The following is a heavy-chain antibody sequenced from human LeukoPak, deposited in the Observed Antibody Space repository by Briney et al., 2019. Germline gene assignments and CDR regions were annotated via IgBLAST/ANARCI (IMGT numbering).Heavy chain of an antibody. CDR1: GFTFSSYW. CDR2: IKSDGSYA. J-gene: IGHJ4*02. Sequence: GGSLRLSCAASGFTFSSYWVHWVRQAPGKGLVWVSRIKSDGSYATYPDSVKGRFTISRDNAMNTLYLQMNSLRPEDTAVYYCARDIYYYKSGSDYWGQGTLVTVSS. V-gene: IGHV3-74*01. CDR3: ARDIYYYKSGSDY. D-gene: IGHD3-22*01.